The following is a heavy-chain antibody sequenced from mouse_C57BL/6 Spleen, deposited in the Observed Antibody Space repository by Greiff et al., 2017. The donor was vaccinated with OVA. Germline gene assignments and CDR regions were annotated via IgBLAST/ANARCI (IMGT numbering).Heavy chain of an antibody. CDR2: IRLKSDNYAT. D-gene: IGHD2-4*01. V-gene: IGHV6-3*01. J-gene: IGHJ3*01. CDR3: TAYYDYAWFAY. Sequence: DVKLVESGGGLVQPGGSMKLSCVASGFTFSNYWMNWVRQSPEKGLEWVAQIRLKSDNYATHYAESVKGRFTTSRDDSKSSVYLQMNNLRAEDTGIYYCTAYYDYAWFAYWGQGTLVTVSA. CDR1: GFTFSNYW.